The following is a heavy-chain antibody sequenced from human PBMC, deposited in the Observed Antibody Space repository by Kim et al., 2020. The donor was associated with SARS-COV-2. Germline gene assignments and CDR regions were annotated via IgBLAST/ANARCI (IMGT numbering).Heavy chain of an antibody. CDR3: TRVPGTTLSFCVAFD. CDR1: GFAFSGSA. J-gene: IGHJ3*01. D-gene: IGHD1-1*01. V-gene: IGHV3-73*01. Sequence: GGSLRLSCAASGFAFSGSAMHWVRQASGKGLEWVGRIRSNPSSYATAYAAKGRGRITISRDDSKPKVYLQRNRLKNADTDVYSCTRVPGTTLSFCVAFD. CDR2: IRSNPSSYAT.